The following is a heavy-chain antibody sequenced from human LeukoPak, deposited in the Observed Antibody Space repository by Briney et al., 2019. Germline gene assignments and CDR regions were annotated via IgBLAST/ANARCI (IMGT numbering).Heavy chain of an antibody. J-gene: IGHJ6*02. V-gene: IGHV3-30*04. Sequence: GGSLRLSCAASGFTFSSYAMHWVRQAPGKGLEWVAVISYDGSNKYYADSVKGRFTISRDNSKNTLFLQMNSLRAEDTAVYYCAREGRFLGITIFGVVDGMDVWGQGTTVTVSS. CDR3: AREGRFLGITIFGVVDGMDV. CDR1: GFTFSSYA. D-gene: IGHD3-3*01. CDR2: ISYDGSNK.